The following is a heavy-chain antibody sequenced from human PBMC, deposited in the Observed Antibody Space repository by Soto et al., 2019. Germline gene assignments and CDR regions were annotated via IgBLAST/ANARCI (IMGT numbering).Heavy chain of an antibody. V-gene: IGHV4-39*01. D-gene: IGHD6-13*01. J-gene: IGHJ4*02. Sequence: PSETLSLTCTVSGGSISSSSYYWGWIRQPPGKGLEWIGSIYYSGSTYYNPSLKSRVTISVDTSKNQFSLKLSSVTAADTAVYYCARSPSRPTTYSSSWNSPPTFDDRGQGTRVTVSS. CDR3: ARSPSRPTTYSSSWNSPPTFDD. CDR1: GGSISSSSYY. CDR2: IYYSGST.